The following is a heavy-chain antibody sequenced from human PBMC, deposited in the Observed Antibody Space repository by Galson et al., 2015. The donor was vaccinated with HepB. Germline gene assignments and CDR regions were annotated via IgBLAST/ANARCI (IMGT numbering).Heavy chain of an antibody. D-gene: IGHD2-15*01. Sequence: SLRLSCAASGFTFSSYAMHWVRQAPGKGLEYVLGIRSDGGGTYSADSVKDRFTISRDNSKNTVYLQMTSLRPEDTALYYCVKRRDIVVVSGLDYWGQGTLVTVSS. CDR1: GFTFSSYA. J-gene: IGHJ4*02. CDR3: VKRRDIVVVSGLDY. CDR2: IRSDGGGT. V-gene: IGHV3-64D*06.